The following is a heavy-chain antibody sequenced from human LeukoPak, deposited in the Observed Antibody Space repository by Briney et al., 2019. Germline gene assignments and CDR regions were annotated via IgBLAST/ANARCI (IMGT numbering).Heavy chain of an antibody. J-gene: IGHJ4*02. Sequence: SGGSLRLSCAASGLNFNNFAMSCVRHAPGEGLEWLSAMTGPADTTYYAESVKGRFTISRDYSKSMVFLQMNSLRVEDTAIYYCAKGAEIDHWGQGTLVTVSS. CDR3: AKGAEIDH. CDR2: MTGPADTT. V-gene: IGHV3-23*01. CDR1: GLNFNNFA.